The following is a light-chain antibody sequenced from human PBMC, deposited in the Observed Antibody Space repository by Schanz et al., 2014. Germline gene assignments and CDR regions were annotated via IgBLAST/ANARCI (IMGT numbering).Light chain of an antibody. CDR1: SSDVGGYNY. CDR3: CSYAGSINLGV. J-gene: IGLJ2*01. V-gene: IGLV2-23*02. CDR2: EVS. Sequence: QSALTQPASVSGSPGQSITISCTGTSSDVGGYNYVSWYQQHPGKAPKLMIYEVSKRPSGVSTRFSGSKSGNTASLTIFGLQAEDEADYYCCSYAGSINLGVFGGGTKLTVL.